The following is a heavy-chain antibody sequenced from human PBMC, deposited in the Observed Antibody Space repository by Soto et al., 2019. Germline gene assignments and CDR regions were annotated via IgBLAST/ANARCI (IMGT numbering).Heavy chain of an antibody. CDR1: AYTFTSHD. J-gene: IGHJ6*02. CDR2: ISGYNGQT. CDR3: ARDGRKQLWVEGLNAMDV. V-gene: IGHV1-18*01. D-gene: IGHD5-18*01. Sequence: QVQLVQSGPEVKKPGASVKVSCKASAYTFTSHDISWLRQAPGQGLEWMGWISGYNGQTNYAQKFRGRVTITTDASTSTAYMELRSLRSDDTATYYCARDGRKQLWVEGLNAMDVWGQGTTVTVSS.